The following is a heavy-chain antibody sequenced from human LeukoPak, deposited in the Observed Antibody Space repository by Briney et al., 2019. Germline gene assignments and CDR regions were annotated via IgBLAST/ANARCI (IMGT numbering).Heavy chain of an antibody. Sequence: PSETLSLTCTASGDSISSGDHYWSWIRQPPGKGLEWIGYIHYSGSTYYNPSLKSRLIMSVDMSKNQFFLSLNSLTAADSAVYYCARAAAEKNSWYFFDYGGREPRVTVSS. D-gene: IGHD2/OR15-2a*01. V-gene: IGHV4-30-4*01. CDR3: ARAAAEKNSWYFFDY. J-gene: IGHJ4*02. CDR1: GDSISSGDHY. CDR2: IHYSGST.